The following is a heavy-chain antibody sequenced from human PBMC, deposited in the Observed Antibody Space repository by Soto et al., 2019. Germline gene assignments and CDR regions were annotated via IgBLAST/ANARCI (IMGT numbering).Heavy chain of an antibody. CDR2: INPATGAA. V-gene: IGHV1-2*02. CDR1: GYPVTAYY. J-gene: IGHJ3*02. Sequence: QLHLVQSGAVVKKPGASVTVSCSASGYPVTAYYMHWVRQAPGRGLEWMGGINPATGAAKSAQTFRGRVTMDRETSRSTVFMELSGLTSEDTAVFYCATGGGVGVAGSAAFDMWGQGTLVTVSS. CDR3: ATGGGVGVAGSAAFDM. D-gene: IGHD3-3*01.